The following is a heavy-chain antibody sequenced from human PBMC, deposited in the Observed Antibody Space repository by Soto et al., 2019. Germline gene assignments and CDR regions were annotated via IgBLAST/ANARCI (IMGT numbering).Heavy chain of an antibody. CDR3: ARPSRRDGSNF. J-gene: IGHJ4*02. V-gene: IGHV3-7*03. CDR2: IKQDGSEK. D-gene: IGHD5-12*01. CDR1: GFTFRSYW. Sequence: GWSLRLSCAASGFTFRSYWMSLVRQAPGKGLEWVANIKQDGSEKYYVDSVKGRFTISRDNAENSLYLQMNSLRAEDTAVYYCARPSRRDGSNFWGQGTLVTVSS.